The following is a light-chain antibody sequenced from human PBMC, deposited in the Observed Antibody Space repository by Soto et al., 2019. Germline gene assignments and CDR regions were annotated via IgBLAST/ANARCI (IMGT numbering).Light chain of an antibody. J-gene: IGKJ3*01. V-gene: IGKV3-20*01. CDR1: QSVSSSY. Sequence: EIVLTQSPGTLSLSPGERATLSCRASQSVSSSYLAWYQQKPGQAPRLLIYGASSRATGIPDRFSGSGSGTDFTLTISSLEPEDFAVYYCQQYGRPITFGPGTKVDIK. CDR2: GAS. CDR3: QQYGRPIT.